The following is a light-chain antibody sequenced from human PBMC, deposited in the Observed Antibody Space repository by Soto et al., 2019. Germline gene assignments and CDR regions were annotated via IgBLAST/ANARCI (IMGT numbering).Light chain of an antibody. CDR3: GSYTTSKTWV. CDR1: SSDIGDSDF. J-gene: IGLJ3*02. Sequence: QSALTQPASVSGSPGQSITVSCTGTSSDIGDSDFVCWYQQCPGRVPKLIIYDVHKRPSGVSDRFSGSKSASTASLTISGLQTEDEADYYCGSYTTSKTWVFGGGTKVTVL. V-gene: IGLV2-14*01. CDR2: DVH.